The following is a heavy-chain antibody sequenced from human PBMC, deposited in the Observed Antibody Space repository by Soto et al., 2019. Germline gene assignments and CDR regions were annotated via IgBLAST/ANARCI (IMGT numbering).Heavy chain of an antibody. Sequence: QVQLRQWGAGLLKPSETLSLRCAVYGGSLSDYSWSWIRQSPEKGLEWIGEINHGRSTKYNPSLKSRVPISVDTSKNQVSLILTSANPAETALYRLARGGGNSGYFFDYWGRGTLVTVSS. CDR1: GGSLSDYS. J-gene: IGHJ4*02. CDR2: INHGRST. V-gene: IGHV4-34*02. D-gene: IGHD5-12*01. CDR3: ARGGGNSGYFFDY.